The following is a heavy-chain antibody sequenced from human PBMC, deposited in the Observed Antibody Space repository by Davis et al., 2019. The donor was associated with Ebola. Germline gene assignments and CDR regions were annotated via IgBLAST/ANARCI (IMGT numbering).Heavy chain of an antibody. CDR1: GGSFSSYY. Sequence: SETLSLTCAVYGGSFSSYYWSWIRQPAGKGLEWIGRIYTSGSTNYNPSLKSRVTMSVDTSKNEFSLKLSSVTAADTAVYFCARAPITMVRGVIYYYNGMDVWGQGTTVTVSS. D-gene: IGHD3-10*01. CDR3: ARAPITMVRGVIYYYNGMDV. J-gene: IGHJ6*02. CDR2: IYTSGST. V-gene: IGHV4-59*10.